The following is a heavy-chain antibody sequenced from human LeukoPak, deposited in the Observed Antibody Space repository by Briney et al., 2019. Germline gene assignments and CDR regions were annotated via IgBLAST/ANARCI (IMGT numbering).Heavy chain of an antibody. V-gene: IGHV1-46*01. Sequence: ASVKVSCKASVGTFSSYAISWVRQAPGQGLEWMGIINPSCGSTSYAQKFQGRVTMTRDTSTSTVYMELSSLRSEDTAVYYCAREGFRTAAPGNWFDPWGQGTLVTVSS. CDR2: INPSCGST. J-gene: IGHJ5*02. D-gene: IGHD6-13*01. CDR3: AREGFRTAAPGNWFDP. CDR1: VGTFSSYA.